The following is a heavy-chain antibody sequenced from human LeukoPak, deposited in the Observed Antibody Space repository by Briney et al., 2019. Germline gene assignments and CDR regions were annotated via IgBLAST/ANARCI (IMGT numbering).Heavy chain of an antibody. CDR2: IYYSGST. CDR3: ARFPDLESYAFDI. V-gene: IGHV4-31*03. D-gene: IGHD3-16*02. J-gene: IGHJ3*02. Sequence: PSETLSLTCTVSGGSINSGGYYWSWIRQHPGKGLEWIGYIYYSGSTYYNPSLKSRVTISVDTSKNQFSLKLSSVTAADTAVYYCARFPDLESYAFDIWGQGTMVTVSS. CDR1: GGSINSGGYY.